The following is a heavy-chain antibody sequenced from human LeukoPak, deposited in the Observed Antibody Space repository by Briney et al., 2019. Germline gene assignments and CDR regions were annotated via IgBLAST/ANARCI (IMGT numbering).Heavy chain of an antibody. J-gene: IGHJ4*02. CDR3: ARRYGRDGYTWRTFDY. CDR2: IYHRGSA. V-gene: IGHV4-30-4*01. CDR1: VGSISCGDYY. D-gene: IGHD5-24*01. Sequence: SQTLSLTCTVSVGSISCGDYYSRSIRQPPGKGLEWIGYIYHRGSAYYNPSLKSRVTISVDTSKNQFSLKLSSVTAADTAVYYCARRYGRDGYTWRTFDYWGQGTLVTVSS.